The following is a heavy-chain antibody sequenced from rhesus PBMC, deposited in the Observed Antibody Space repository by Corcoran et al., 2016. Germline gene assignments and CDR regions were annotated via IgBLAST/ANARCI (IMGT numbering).Heavy chain of an antibody. D-gene: IGHD5-24*01. V-gene: IGHV4-80*01. CDR2: INGNSGST. CDR1: GGSFSSYW. CDR3: ARSHTVGTVTNFDY. Sequence: QVQLQESGPGLVKPSETLSLTCAVSGGSFSSYWWSWIRQPPGKGLEWIGEINGNSGSTNYNPSIKSRVTISKDASKNQFSLKLSSVTAADTAVYYCARSHTVGTVTNFDYWGQGVLVTVTS. J-gene: IGHJ4*01.